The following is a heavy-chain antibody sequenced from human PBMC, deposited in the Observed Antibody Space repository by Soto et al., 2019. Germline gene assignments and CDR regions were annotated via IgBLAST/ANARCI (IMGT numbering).Heavy chain of an antibody. D-gene: IGHD2-15*01. V-gene: IGHV3-15*07. J-gene: IGHJ6*02. CDR2: IKTKSEGGPT. CDR3: TTGSVEGV. Sequence: EVQLVESGGGFIQPGGSLRLSCAASGLPISNAWMNWVRQAPGKGLEWVGRIKTKSEGGPTDYAAAVKGRFTVSRGDSKNTLYLQMNSLKTEDTAVYYCTTGSVEGVWGQGTTVTVSS. CDR1: GLPISNAW.